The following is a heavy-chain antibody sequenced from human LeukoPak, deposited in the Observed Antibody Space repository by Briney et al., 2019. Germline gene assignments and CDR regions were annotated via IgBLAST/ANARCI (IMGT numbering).Heavy chain of an antibody. CDR1: GFTFSSYS. D-gene: IGHD6-13*01. CDR3: ARDPDSSTRGGFDY. Sequence: PGGSLRLSCAASGFTFSSYSMIWARQAPGKGLEWVSYISSASTTIYYADSVKGRFTISRDNAKNSLYLQMNSLRDEDTAVYYCARDPDSSTRGGFDYWGQGTLVTVSS. CDR2: ISSASTTI. J-gene: IGHJ4*02. V-gene: IGHV3-48*02.